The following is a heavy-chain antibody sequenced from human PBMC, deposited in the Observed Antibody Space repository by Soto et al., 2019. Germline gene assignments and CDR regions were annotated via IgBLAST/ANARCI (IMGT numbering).Heavy chain of an antibody. D-gene: IGHD1-26*01. CDR2: IYYSGST. CDR1: GGSISSYY. V-gene: IGHV4-59*01. CDR3: AREGATTYFDY. J-gene: IGHJ4*02. Sequence: SETLSLTCTVSGGSISSYYWSWIRQPPGKGLEWIGYIYYSGSTNYNPSLKSRVTISVDTSKNQFSLKLSSVTAADTAVYYCAREGATTYFDYWGQGTLVTVSS.